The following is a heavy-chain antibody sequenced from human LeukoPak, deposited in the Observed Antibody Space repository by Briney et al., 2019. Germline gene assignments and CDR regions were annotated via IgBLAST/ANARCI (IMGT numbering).Heavy chain of an antibody. D-gene: IGHD4-17*01. V-gene: IGHV3-48*03. CDR2: ISSSGTTI. Sequence: PGGSLRPSCAVSGFTFSSYEMNWVRQAPGKGLEWVSYISSSGTTIYYADSVKGRFTISRDNAKNSLYLQMNSLRAEDTAVYYCARDRVSSGYGDYFDYWGQGTLVTVSS. J-gene: IGHJ4*02. CDR3: ARDRVSSGYGDYFDY. CDR1: GFTFSSYE.